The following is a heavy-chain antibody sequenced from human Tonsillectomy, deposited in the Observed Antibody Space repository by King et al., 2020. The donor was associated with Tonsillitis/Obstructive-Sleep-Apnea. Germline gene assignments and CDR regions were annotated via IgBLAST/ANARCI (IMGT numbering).Heavy chain of an antibody. J-gene: IGHJ6*02. D-gene: IGHD3-3*01. Sequence: VQLVESGGGLVKPGGSLRLSCAASGFTFSDYYMSWIRQAPGKGLEWISYISIRSSYTNYVDSVKGRFTISRDNAKNSLYLQMNSLRAEDTAVYYCAGAQHDFCSGDCCYGMDVWGQGTTVTIS. CDR3: AGAQHDFCSGDCCYGMDV. V-gene: IGHV3-11*06. CDR1: GFTFSDYY. CDR2: ISIRSSYT.